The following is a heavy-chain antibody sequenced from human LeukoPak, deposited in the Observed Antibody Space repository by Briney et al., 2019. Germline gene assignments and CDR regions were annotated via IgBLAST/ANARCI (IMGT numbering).Heavy chain of an antibody. D-gene: IGHD3-16*02. J-gene: IGHJ4*02. CDR2: FDPEDGET. CDR3: ATGRLRSGELSGDGLDY. CDR1: GYTLTELS. V-gene: IGHV1-24*01. Sequence: GASVKVSCKVSGYTLTELSMHWVRQAPGKGLEWMGGFDPEDGETIYAQKFQGRVAMTEDTSTDTAYMELSSLRSEDTAVYYCATGRLRSGELSGDGLDYWGQGTLVTVSS.